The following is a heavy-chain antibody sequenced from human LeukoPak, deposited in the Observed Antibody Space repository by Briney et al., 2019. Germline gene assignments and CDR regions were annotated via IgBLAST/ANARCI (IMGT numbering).Heavy chain of an antibody. CDR1: GGSLSSYY. V-gene: IGHV4-59*08. Sequence: PSETLSLTCTVSGGSLSSYYWSWIRQPPGKGLEWIGYIYYSGSTNYNPSLKSRVIISVDTSKNQFSLKLSSVTAADTAVYYCARQEGLVATDHWGQGTLVTVSS. D-gene: IGHD2-8*02. CDR3: ARQEGLVATDH. CDR2: IYYSGST. J-gene: IGHJ4*02.